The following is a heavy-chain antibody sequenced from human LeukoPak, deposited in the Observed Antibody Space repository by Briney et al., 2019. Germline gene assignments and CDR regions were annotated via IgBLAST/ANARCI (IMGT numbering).Heavy chain of an antibody. CDR3: TRDNCPTPSCFDY. D-gene: IGHD2-15*01. V-gene: IGHV3-33*01. J-gene: IGHJ4*02. CDR1: GFTFRNYG. Sequence: GRSLRLSCIPSGFTFRNYGMHWVRQAPGKPLEWVAAMKYDGSSEYHADSVKGRFTISRDNSRNTLSLEMNSLRPEDTAVYYCTRDNCPTPSCFDYWGQGTPVTVSS. CDR2: MKYDGSSE.